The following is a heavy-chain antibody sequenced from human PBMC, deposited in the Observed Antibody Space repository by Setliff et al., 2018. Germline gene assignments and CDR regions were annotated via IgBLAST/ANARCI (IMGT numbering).Heavy chain of an antibody. CDR1: GFNFDDYG. CDR2: INWNGGST. J-gene: IGHJ6*03. CDR3: ARHSYGPHDYYYYYMDV. D-gene: IGHD5-18*01. V-gene: IGHV3-20*04. Sequence: GGSLRLSCTASGFNFDDYGMSWVRQAPGKGLEWVSGINWNGGSTGYGDSVKGRFTISRDNAKNSLYLQMDSLRVEDTALYYCARHSYGPHDYYYYYMDVWGKGTTVTVSS.